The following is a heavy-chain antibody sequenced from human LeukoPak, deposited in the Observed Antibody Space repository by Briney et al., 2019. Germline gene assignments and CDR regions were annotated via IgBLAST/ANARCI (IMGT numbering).Heavy chain of an antibody. Sequence: PSETLSLTCTVYGGSFSGYYWSWIRQPPGKGREWIGEINHSGSTNYNPSLKSRVTISVATSKNQFSLRLSSVTAADTAVYHCARDGGYSYGYVRLSYWGQGTLVTVSS. J-gene: IGHJ4*02. V-gene: IGHV4-34*01. CDR2: INHSGST. D-gene: IGHD5-18*01. CDR1: GGSFSGYY. CDR3: ARDGGYSYGYVRLSY.